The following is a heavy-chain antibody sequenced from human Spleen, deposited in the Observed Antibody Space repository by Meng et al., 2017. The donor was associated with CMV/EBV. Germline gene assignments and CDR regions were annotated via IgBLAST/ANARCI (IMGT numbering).Heavy chain of an antibody. CDR1: GFTFSSYG. CDR2: ISYDGSNK. Sequence: GESLKISCAASGFTFSSYGMHWVRQAPGKGLEWVALISYDGSNKYYADSVKGRFTISRDNSKNTLYLQMNSLRAEDTAVYYCAKDLSVRGTYWGQGTLVTVSS. V-gene: IGHV3-30*18. D-gene: IGHD3-10*01. CDR3: AKDLSVRGTY. J-gene: IGHJ4*02.